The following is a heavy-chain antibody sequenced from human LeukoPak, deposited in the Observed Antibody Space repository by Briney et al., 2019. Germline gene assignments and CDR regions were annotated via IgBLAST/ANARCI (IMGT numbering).Heavy chain of an antibody. J-gene: IGHJ6*03. CDR1: GFTFSSYG. V-gene: IGHV3-23*01. CDR3: AKNGGYYYYYMDV. CDR2: ISGSGGST. Sequence: GGSLRLSCAASGFTFSSYGMSWVRQAPGKGLEWVSAISGSGGSTYYADSVKGRFTISRDNSKNTLYLQMNSLRAEKTAVYYCAKNGGYYYYYMDVWGKGTTVTVSS. D-gene: IGHD3-10*01.